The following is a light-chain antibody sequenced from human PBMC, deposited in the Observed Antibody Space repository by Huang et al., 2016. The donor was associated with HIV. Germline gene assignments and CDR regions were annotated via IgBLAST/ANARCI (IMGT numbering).Light chain of an antibody. J-gene: IGKJ1*01. CDR3: QQYYNWPWT. V-gene: IGKV3-15*01. CDR1: QYVGTS. CDR2: SVS. Sequence: EIEVTQSPATLSVSPGEGATLSCRASQYVGTSLAWYQQKPGQSPRLVIHSVSTRATGFPARFSGSGSRTEFTLTITSLQSEDCALYYCQQYYNWPWTFGLGTKVEI.